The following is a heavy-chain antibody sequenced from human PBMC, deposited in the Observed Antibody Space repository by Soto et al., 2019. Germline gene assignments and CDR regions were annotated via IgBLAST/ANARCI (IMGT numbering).Heavy chain of an antibody. CDR2: IIPILGIA. V-gene: IGHV1-69*02. CDR1: GCTLSRDP. D-gene: IGHD3-10*01. CDR3: ARLSHGSGSYYNAP. Sequence: GVSVKVSCKGAGCTLSRDPVGWGRLAPGQGLEWMGRIIPILGIANYAQKFQGRVTITADKSTSTAYMELSSLRSEDTAVYYYARLSHGSGSYYNAPWGQGTLVTVAS. J-gene: IGHJ4*02.